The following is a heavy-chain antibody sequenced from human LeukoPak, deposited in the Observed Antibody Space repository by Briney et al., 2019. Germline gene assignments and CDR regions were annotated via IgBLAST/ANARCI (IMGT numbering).Heavy chain of an antibody. V-gene: IGHV4-39*01. D-gene: IGHD2-15*01. J-gene: IGHJ6*02. CDR3: ARRSHCTGDSCYPV. CDR2: IYYGGST. CDR1: GDSMTSSNHS. Sequence: SETLSLTCTVSGDSMTSSNHSWVWIRQPPGKGLEWIGSIYYGGSTYYNPSLKSRVTISQDTSKNQFSLKMNTVTAADTAVYHCARRSHCTGDSCYPVWGQGTTVTVSS.